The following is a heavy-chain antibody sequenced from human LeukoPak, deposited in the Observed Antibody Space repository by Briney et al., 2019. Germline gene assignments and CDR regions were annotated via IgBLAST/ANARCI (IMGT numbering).Heavy chain of an antibody. D-gene: IGHD6-19*01. CDR1: RFPFSVYE. V-gene: IGHV3-48*03. J-gene: IGHJ4*02. CDR2: IASSGTIK. CDR3: ALLAVASDFDY. Sequence: PGGSLRLSCAVSRFPFSVYEFNWVRQAPGKGLEWVANIASSGTIKYYAGSVEGRFSISRDNAKNSLYLQMNSLRVEDTGFYYCALLAVASDFDYWGQGALVTVSS.